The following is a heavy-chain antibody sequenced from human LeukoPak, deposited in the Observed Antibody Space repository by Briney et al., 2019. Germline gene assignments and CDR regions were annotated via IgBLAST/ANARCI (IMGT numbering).Heavy chain of an antibody. D-gene: IGHD5-12*01. CDR3: AKDERGYDYYYYYYMDV. CDR2: ISASGHST. Sequence: GGSLRLSCAASGFTFSSYAMSWVRQAPGKGLEWVSAISASGHSTYYADSVKGRFTISRDNSKNTLYLQMNSLRAEDTAVYYCAKDERGYDYYYYYYMDVWGKGTTVTISS. J-gene: IGHJ6*03. V-gene: IGHV3-23*01. CDR1: GFTFSSYA.